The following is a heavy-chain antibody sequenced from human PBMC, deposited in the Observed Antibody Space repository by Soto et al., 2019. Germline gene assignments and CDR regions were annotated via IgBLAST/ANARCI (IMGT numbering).Heavy chain of an antibody. CDR3: ARDQYGDGLNFDY. J-gene: IGHJ4*02. CDR1: GFTFSSYA. CDR2: ISFSGTNT. Sequence: GGSLRLSCAASGFTFSSYAMSWVRQAPGKGLEWVSTISFSGTNTHYADSVKGQFTISRDNSKNTLYLQMNSLRGEDTAVYYCARDQYGDGLNFDYWGKGTLVTVSS. V-gene: IGHV3-23*01. D-gene: IGHD4-17*01.